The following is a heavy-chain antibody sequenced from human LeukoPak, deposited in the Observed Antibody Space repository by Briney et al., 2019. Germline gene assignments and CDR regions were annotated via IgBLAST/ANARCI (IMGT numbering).Heavy chain of an antibody. V-gene: IGHV1-3*04. CDR2: INTGNGNT. Sequence: ASVKVFCKASGYTFTSYAMHWVRQAPGQRLEWMGWINTGNGNTKYSQKFQGRVTITRATSASTAYMELSSLRSEDTAVYYCARVGYSGYDSRPVFNYWGQGTLVTVSS. CDR1: GYTFTSYA. J-gene: IGHJ4*02. CDR3: ARVGYSGYDSRPVFNY. D-gene: IGHD5-12*01.